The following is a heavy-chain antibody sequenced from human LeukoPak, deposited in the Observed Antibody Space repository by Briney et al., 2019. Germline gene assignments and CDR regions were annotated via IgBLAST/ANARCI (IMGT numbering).Heavy chain of an antibody. CDR2: IYYSGST. Sequence: PSETLSLTCTVSGGSISSYYWSWIRQLPGKGLEWIGYIYYSGSTNYNPSLKSRVTISVDTSKNQFSLKLSSVTAADTAVYYCARHSRRLPIYFDYWGQGTLVTVSS. J-gene: IGHJ4*02. CDR3: ARHSRRLPIYFDY. CDR1: GGSISSYY. V-gene: IGHV4-59*08. D-gene: IGHD6-25*01.